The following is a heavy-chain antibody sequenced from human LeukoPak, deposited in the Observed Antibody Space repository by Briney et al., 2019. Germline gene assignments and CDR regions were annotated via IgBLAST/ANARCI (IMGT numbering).Heavy chain of an antibody. J-gene: IGHJ4*02. CDR2: ISSGGGAV. CDR3: ARSKIGAALLDY. Sequence: GGALELSCAAPGFTFSTYEFNWVRRAPGKGVEWVASISSGGGAVYYAGSVKGRFTISRDNAKNSLYLQMNSLRGEDTAVYSCARSKIGAALLDYWGQGTLVTVSS. CDR1: GFTFSTYE. V-gene: IGHV3-48*03. D-gene: IGHD6-6*01.